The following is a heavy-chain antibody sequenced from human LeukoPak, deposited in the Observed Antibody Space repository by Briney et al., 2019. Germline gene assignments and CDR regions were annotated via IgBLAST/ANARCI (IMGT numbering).Heavy chain of an antibody. D-gene: IGHD5-12*01. CDR3: ASQQEGYGDY. Sequence: GRSLRLSCAASGFTFSSYAMHWVRQAPGKGLEWVAVISYDGSNKYYADSVKGRFTISRDNSKNTLYLQMNSLRAEDTAVYYCASQQEGYGDYWGQGTLVTVSS. J-gene: IGHJ4*02. V-gene: IGHV3-30-3*01. CDR2: ISYDGSNK. CDR1: GFTFSSYA.